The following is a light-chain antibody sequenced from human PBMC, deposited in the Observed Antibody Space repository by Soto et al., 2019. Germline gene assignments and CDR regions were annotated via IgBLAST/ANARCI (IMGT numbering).Light chain of an antibody. Sequence: DLQMTQSPSSLSASVGDRVTITCRASQGISYHVAWYQQKPGKVPKLLIYGASTLQSGVPYRFSGSGSGTDLTLTISSLQPEDFATYYCQKYNGAPRTFGKGTQVEFK. CDR2: GAS. CDR1: QGISYH. V-gene: IGKV1-27*01. CDR3: QKYNGAPRT. J-gene: IGKJ1*01.